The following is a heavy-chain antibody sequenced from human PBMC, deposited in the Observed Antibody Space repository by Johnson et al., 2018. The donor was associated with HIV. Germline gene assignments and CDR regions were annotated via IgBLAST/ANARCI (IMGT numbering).Heavy chain of an antibody. J-gene: IGHJ3*02. CDR3: ARESLEFWSRGAFDI. Sequence: VQLVESGGGVVQPGGSLRLSCAASGFTVSSNYMSWVRQAPGKGLEWVSVIYSGGSTYYADSVKGSFTISSDTSKNTLFLEMHSLKAEDTAVYYCARESLEFWSRGAFDIWGQGTMVTVSS. V-gene: IGHV3-66*01. CDR2: IYSGGST. CDR1: GFTVSSNY. D-gene: IGHD3-10*01.